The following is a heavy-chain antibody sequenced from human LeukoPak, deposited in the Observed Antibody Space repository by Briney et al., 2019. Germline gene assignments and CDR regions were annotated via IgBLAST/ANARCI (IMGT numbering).Heavy chain of an antibody. CDR2: IWYDGSNK. V-gene: IGHV3-33*06. D-gene: IGHD4-17*01. CDR3: VKVSDGDYYFDY. CDR1: GFAFRSYG. J-gene: IGHJ4*02. Sequence: PGGSLRLSCAAPGFAFRSYGMHWVRQAPGKGLSWAAVIWYDGSNKYYADSVKGRFTISRDNSKNTLYLQMNSLRAEDTAMYYCVKVSDGDYYFDYWGQGTLVTVSS.